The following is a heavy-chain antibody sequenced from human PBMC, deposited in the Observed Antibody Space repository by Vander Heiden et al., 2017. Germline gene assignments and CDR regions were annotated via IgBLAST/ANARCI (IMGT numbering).Heavy chain of an antibody. CDR1: GYTLTELS. Sequence: QVQLVQSGAEVKKPGASVKVSCNVSGYTLTELSMHWVRQAPGKGLEWMGGFDPEDAETIYAQKFQGRVTMTEDTSTDTAYMELSSLTSEDTAMYYCATLSYSPEEPFDYWGQGTLVTVSS. CDR3: ATLSYSPEEPFDY. V-gene: IGHV1-24*01. J-gene: IGHJ4*02. CDR2: FDPEDAET. D-gene: IGHD3-10*01.